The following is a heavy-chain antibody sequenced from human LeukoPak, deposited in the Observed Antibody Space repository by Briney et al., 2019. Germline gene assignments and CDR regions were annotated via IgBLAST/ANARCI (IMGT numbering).Heavy chain of an antibody. CDR1: GGSISSSSYY. D-gene: IGHD3-16*01. V-gene: IGHV4-39*07. CDR2: INYSRSP. CDR3: AREKIGTGTVLGKDYYYMDV. Sequence: PSETLSLTCTVSGGSISSSSYYWGWIRQPPGKGLEWIGSINYSRSPYYNPSLKSRVTISVDTSKNQFSLKLSSVTAADTAMYYCAREKIGTGTVLGKDYYYMDVWGKGTTVTVSS. J-gene: IGHJ6*03.